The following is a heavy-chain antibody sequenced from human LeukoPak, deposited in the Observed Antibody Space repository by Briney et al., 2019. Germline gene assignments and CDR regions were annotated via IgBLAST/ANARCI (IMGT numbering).Heavy chain of an antibody. D-gene: IGHD3-10*01. CDR3: AKDRFGELFVY. CDR1: GFTFSSYA. J-gene: IGHJ4*02. Sequence: GGSLRLSCAASGFTFSSYAMTWVRQAPGKGLEWVSAISGSGGSTYYADSVKGRFTISRDNSKNALYLQMNSLRAEDTAVYYCAKDRFGELFVYWGQGTLVTVSS. V-gene: IGHV3-23*01. CDR2: ISGSGGST.